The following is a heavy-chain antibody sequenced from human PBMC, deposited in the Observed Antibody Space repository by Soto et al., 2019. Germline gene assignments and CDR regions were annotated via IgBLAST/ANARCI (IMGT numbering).Heavy chain of an antibody. CDR2: ISGSGGRT. V-gene: IGHV3-23*01. CDR3: AREDADRGSFDF. CDR1: RFTFSSYA. J-gene: IGHJ4*02. Sequence: VGSLRLSCAASRFTFSSYAMSWVRQAPGKGLEWVSVISGSGGRTALAPNFQGRVTLSRDTSINTAYMHLSRLRSDDTAVYYCAREDADRGSFDFWGQGTLVTVSS.